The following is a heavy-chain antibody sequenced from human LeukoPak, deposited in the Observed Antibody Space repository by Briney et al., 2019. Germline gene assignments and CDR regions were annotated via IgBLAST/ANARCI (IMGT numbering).Heavy chain of an antibody. Sequence: SVKVSCKASGGTFSSYAIIWVRQAPGQGLEWMGRIIPILGIANYAQKFQGRVTITADKSTSTAYMELSSLRSEDTAVYYCAAGQSYSGGSCYRPFDPWGQGTLVTVSS. CDR2: IIPILGIA. V-gene: IGHV1-69*04. D-gene: IGHD2-15*01. J-gene: IGHJ5*02. CDR1: GGTFSSYA. CDR3: AAGQSYSGGSCYRPFDP.